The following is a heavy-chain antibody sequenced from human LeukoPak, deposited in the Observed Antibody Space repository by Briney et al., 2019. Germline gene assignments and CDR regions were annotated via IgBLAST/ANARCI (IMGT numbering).Heavy chain of an antibody. D-gene: IGHD6-19*01. CDR2: INAGNGNT. CDR1: GYTFTSYA. J-gene: IGHJ4*02. V-gene: IGHV1-3*01. CDR3: ARSPFPYSSGWYYFDY. Sequence: ASVKVSCKAPGYTFTSYAMHWVRQAPGQRLEWMGWINAGNGNTKYSQKFQGRVTITRDTSASTAYMELSSLRSEDTAVYYCARSPFPYSSGWYYFDYWGQGTLVTVSS.